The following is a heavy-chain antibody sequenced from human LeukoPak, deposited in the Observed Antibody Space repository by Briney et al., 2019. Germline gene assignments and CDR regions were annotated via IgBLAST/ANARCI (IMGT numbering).Heavy chain of an antibody. V-gene: IGHV3-11*01. CDR1: GFTFSDYY. Sequence: PGGSLRLSCAASGFTFSDYYMSRIRQAPGKGLEWVSYISSSGSTIYYADSVKGRFTISRDNAKNSLYLQMNSLRAEDTAVYYCASYGDYYYYYMDVWGKGTTVTVSS. D-gene: IGHD4-17*01. CDR2: ISSSGSTI. J-gene: IGHJ6*03. CDR3: ASYGDYYYYYMDV.